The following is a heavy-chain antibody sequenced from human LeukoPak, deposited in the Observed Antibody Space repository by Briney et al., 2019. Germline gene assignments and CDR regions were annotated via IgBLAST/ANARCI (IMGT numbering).Heavy chain of an antibody. V-gene: IGHV4-59*01. J-gene: IGHJ4*02. D-gene: IGHD1-26*01. CDR2: FYYSGST. Sequence: SETLSLTCTVQGGSFSTYYWSWIRQPPGKGLEWIGHFYYSGSTSYSPSLKSRVTISVDTSRNQFSLKLTSVTAAATAVYFCARGQGGNYYLNYFDYWGQGALVTVSP. CDR1: GGSFSTYY. CDR3: ARGQGGNYYLNYFDY.